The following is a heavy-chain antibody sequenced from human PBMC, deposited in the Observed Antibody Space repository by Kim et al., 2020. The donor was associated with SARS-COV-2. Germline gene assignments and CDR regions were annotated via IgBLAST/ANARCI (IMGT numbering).Heavy chain of an antibody. Sequence: SETLSLTCTVSGVSISSGGYYWSWIRQPPGKGLEWIGYIYYSGSTYYNPSLKSGVIISVDTSQNQFSLKVTSVTAADTAVYYCARADDYSDEANNGMDVWGQGTTVTVSS. CDR1: GVSISSGGYY. CDR2: IYYSGST. CDR3: ARADDYSDEANNGMDV. D-gene: IGHD4-4*01. V-gene: IGHV4-30-4*01. J-gene: IGHJ6*02.